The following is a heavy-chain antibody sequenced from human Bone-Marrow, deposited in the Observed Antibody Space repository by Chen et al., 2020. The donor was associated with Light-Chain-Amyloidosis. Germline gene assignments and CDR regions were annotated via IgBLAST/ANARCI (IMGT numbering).Heavy chain of an antibody. CDR3: AIVQTVTALNY. CDR2: IFYSGST. CDR1: ETSIDAAY. D-gene: IGHD2-21*02. Sequence: QVQLQESGPGLVKPSETLSLTCSVSETSIDAAYWAWIRQPPGKGLEWIGYIFYSGSTTYNPSLKSRVTMSVDTSTNQFSLKLTSLTTADTAVYYCAIVQTVTALNYWGQGTMVTVSS. J-gene: IGHJ4*02. V-gene: IGHV4-59*01.